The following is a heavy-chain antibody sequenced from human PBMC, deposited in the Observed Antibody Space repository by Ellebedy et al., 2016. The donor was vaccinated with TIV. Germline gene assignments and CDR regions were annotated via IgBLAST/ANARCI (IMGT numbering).Heavy chain of an antibody. D-gene: IGHD2-8*02. Sequence: GGSLRLSCAASGFTVSSNYMNWVRQAPGKGLEWVSIIYTGGTTYYADSAKGRFTISRDNSKNTLYLQMNSLRAEDTAVYYCARDLVLDDYYYYGMDVWGQGTTVTVSS. CDR2: IYTGGTT. CDR3: ARDLVLDDYYYYGMDV. J-gene: IGHJ6*02. CDR1: GFTVSSNY. V-gene: IGHV3-66*01.